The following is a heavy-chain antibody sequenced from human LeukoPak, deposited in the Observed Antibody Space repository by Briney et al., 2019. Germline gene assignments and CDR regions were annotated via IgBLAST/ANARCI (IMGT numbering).Heavy chain of an antibody. D-gene: IGHD6-13*01. CDR1: GFTFSSYA. CDR3: AKYSSSWYEGWFDP. Sequence: PGGSLSLSCAASGFTFSSYAMSWVRQAPGKGLDWVSAISGSGGSTYYADSVKGRFTISRDNSKNTLYLQMNSLRAEDTAVYYCAKYSSSWYEGWFDPWGQGTLVTVSS. V-gene: IGHV3-23*01. CDR2: ISGSGGST. J-gene: IGHJ5*02.